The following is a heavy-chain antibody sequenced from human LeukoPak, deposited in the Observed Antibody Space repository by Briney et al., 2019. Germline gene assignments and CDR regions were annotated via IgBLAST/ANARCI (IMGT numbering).Heavy chain of an antibody. D-gene: IGHD1-26*01. V-gene: IGHV3-21*01. CDR3: ARASGSYLFDY. Sequence: GGSLRLSCAASGFTFSDYSMNWVRQAPGKGLEWVSSISSSGTYIYYADSVRGRFTISRDNAKNSLFLQMNSLRAEDTAVYYCARASGSYLFDYWGQGTLVTVSS. J-gene: IGHJ4*02. CDR2: ISSSGTYI. CDR1: GFTFSDYS.